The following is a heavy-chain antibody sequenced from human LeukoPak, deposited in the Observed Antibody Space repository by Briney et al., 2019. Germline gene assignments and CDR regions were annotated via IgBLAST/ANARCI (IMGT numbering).Heavy chain of an antibody. CDR2: ISSSSDNI. D-gene: IGHD2-2*01. CDR1: GFTFSTYS. CDR3: AREVGYCSSTSCYYFDY. Sequence: GGSLRLSCAASGFTFSTYSMNWVRQTPGKGLEWVSYISSSSDNIYYADSVKGRFTIPRDNAKNSLYLQMNSLRDEDTAVYYCAREVGYCSSTSCYYFDYRGQGTLVTVSS. J-gene: IGHJ4*02. V-gene: IGHV3-48*02.